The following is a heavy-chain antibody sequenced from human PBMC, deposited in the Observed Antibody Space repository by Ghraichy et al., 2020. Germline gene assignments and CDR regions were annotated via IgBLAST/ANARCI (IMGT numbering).Heavy chain of an antibody. D-gene: IGHD6-6*01. CDR3: ARETRFEQLVLRYYYYGMDV. V-gene: IGHV1-46*01. CDR1: GYTFTSYY. CDR2: INPSGGST. Sequence: ASVKVSCKASGYTFTSYYMHWVRQAPGQGLEWMGIINPSGGSTSYAQKFQGRVTMTRDTSTSTVYMELSSLRSEDTAVYYCARETRFEQLVLRYYYYGMDVWGQGTTVTVSS. J-gene: IGHJ6*02.